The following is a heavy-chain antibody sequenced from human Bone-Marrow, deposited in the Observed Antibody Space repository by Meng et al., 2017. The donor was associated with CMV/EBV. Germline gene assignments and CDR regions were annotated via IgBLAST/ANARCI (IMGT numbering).Heavy chain of an antibody. Sequence: GESLKISCAASGFTFSDYYMSWIRQAPGKGLEWVSAISGSGGSTYYADSVKGRFTISRDNSKNTLYLQMNSLRAEDTAVYYCARDLAGDAFDIWGQGTMVTVSS. CDR1: GFTFSDYY. D-gene: IGHD3-16*01. CDR3: ARDLAGDAFDI. J-gene: IGHJ3*02. CDR2: ISGSGGST. V-gene: IGHV3-23*01.